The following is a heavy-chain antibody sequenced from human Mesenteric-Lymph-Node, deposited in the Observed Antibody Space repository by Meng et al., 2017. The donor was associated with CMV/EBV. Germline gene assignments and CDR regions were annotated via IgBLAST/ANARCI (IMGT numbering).Heavy chain of an antibody. CDR2: IASRTGDT. J-gene: IGHJ4*02. CDR3: ARRLCETSTCYTAADY. CDR1: GYNFADYY. Sequence: ASVMVSCNASGYNFADYYIHWGRQGPGQGLEWMGWIASRTGDTTYAQKFQGRLTMTRDMSLNTTYIKMSGLRPDDTAVYYCARRLCETSTCYTAADYWGQGTLVTVSS. D-gene: IGHD2-2*02. V-gene: IGHV1-2*02.